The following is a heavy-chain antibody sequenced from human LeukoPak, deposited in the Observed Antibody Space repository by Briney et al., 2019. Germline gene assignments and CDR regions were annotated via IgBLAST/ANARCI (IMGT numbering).Heavy chain of an antibody. CDR3: AHYDWDV. Sequence: PGGSLRLSCAASGFNFSGYEMNWVRQAAGKGLEWVSYISGRGDSRHYADSVRGRFVISRDNAKNSLYLQMYSLRVEDTAVYYCAHYDWDVWGQGTTVTVSS. CDR1: GFNFSGYE. D-gene: IGHD4-17*01. J-gene: IGHJ6*02. V-gene: IGHV3-48*03. CDR2: ISGRGDSR.